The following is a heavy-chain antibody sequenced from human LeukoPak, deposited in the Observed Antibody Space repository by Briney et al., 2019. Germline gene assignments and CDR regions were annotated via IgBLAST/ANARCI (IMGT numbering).Heavy chain of an antibody. CDR3: AKVTRAYSSSWSSPYFDY. CDR1: GFTFSSYG. CDR2: IRYDGSNK. V-gene: IGHV3-30*02. J-gene: IGHJ4*02. D-gene: IGHD6-13*01. Sequence: GGSLRLSCAASGFTFSSYGIHWVRQAPGKGLEWVAFIRYDGSNKYYAATVKGRFTISRDNSKNTLYLQMNSLRAEDTAVYYCAKVTRAYSSSWSSPYFDYWGQGTLVTVSS.